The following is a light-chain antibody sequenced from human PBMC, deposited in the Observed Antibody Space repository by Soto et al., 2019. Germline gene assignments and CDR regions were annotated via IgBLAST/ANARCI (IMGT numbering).Light chain of an antibody. CDR2: EVS. Sequence: QSVLTQPASVSGSPGQSITISCTGTSSDVGSSDYVSWYQHHPGKAPKLMIYEVSHRPSGVSNRFSGSKSGNTASLTISGLQADDEADYYCCSYAGSSTLYVFGTGTRSPS. V-gene: IGLV2-14*01. J-gene: IGLJ1*01. CDR1: SSDVGSSDY. CDR3: CSYAGSSTLYV.